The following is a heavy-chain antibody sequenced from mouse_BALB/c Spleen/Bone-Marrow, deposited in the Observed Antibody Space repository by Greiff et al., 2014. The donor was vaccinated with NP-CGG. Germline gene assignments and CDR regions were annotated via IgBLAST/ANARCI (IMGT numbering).Heavy chain of an antibody. CDR1: GFTFSDYG. CDR3: ARENDYGYHFDY. J-gene: IGHJ2*01. CDR2: ISNLAYSI. Sequence: EVMLVESGGGLVQPGGSRKLSCAASGFTFSDYGMAWVRQAPGKGPEWVAFISNLAYSIYYADTVTGRFTISRENAKNTLYLEMSSLRSEDTAMYYCARENDYGYHFDYWGQGTTLTVSS. V-gene: IGHV5-15*02. D-gene: IGHD1-2*01.